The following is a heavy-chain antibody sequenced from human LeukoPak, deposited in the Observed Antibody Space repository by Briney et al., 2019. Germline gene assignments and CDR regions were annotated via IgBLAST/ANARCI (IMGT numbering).Heavy chain of an antibody. CDR1: GYTFTSYY. Sequence: ASVKVSCKASGYTFTSYYMHGVRQAPGQGLEWMGIISPSGASTTYAQKFQGRVTMTRDMSTSTVYMELSSLKSEDTAVYYCARDPYSGRYGDYYYYYMDVWGKGTTVTISS. J-gene: IGHJ6*03. D-gene: IGHD1-26*01. CDR3: ARDPYSGRYGDYYYYYMDV. V-gene: IGHV1-46*01. CDR2: ISPSGAST.